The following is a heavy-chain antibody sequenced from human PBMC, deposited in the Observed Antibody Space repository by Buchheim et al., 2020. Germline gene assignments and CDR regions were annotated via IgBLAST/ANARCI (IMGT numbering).Heavy chain of an antibody. V-gene: IGHV4-39*01. CDR2: IYYSGST. D-gene: IGHD6-6*01. CDR3: ASGGRSIAARRVSWFDP. Sequence: QLQLQESGPGLVKPSETLSLTCTVSGGSISSSSYYWGWIRQPPGKGLEWIGSIYYSGSTYYNPSLKSRVTISVDTSTNQFSLKLSSVTAADTAVYYCASGGRSIAARRVSWFDPWGQGTL. J-gene: IGHJ5*02. CDR1: GGSISSSSYY.